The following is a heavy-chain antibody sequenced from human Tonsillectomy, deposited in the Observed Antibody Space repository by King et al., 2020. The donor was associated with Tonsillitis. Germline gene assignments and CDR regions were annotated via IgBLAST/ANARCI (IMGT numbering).Heavy chain of an antibody. CDR2: IRFDGKKT. V-gene: IGHV3-30*02. CDR1: GFTFSNSG. Sequence: QVQLVESGGGVVQPGGSLRLSCTASGFTFSNSGMHWVRQAPGKGLEWLAFIRFDGKKTFYADSVKGRFTISRDNSKNTVYMQMNSLRPEDTAVYFCAKELPPDVFGDYVCLDYWGQGTLVTVSS. CDR3: AKELPPDVFGDYVCLDY. J-gene: IGHJ4*02. D-gene: IGHD4-17*01.